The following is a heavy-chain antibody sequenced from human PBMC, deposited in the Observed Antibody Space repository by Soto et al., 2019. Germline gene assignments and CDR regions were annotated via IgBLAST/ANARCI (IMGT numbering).Heavy chain of an antibody. D-gene: IGHD1-26*01. CDR3: ARGGVWWSSSYCDY. Sequence: EVQLVETGGGLIQPGGSLRLSCAASGFTVSSNYMSWVRQAPGKGLEWVSVIYSGGSTYYADAVKGRFTISRDNSKNTVELRMNSVRAYDTGVDYCARGGVWWSSSYCDYWGQGTLVAFSS. CDR1: GFTVSSNY. V-gene: IGHV3-53*02. J-gene: IGHJ4*02. CDR2: IYSGGST.